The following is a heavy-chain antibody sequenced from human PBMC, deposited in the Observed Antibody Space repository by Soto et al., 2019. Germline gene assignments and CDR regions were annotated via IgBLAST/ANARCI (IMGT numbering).Heavy chain of an antibody. CDR2: IYYSGST. CDR1: GGSISSSGYY. J-gene: IGHJ5*02. Sequence: SETLSLTCTVSGGSISSSGYYWGWIRQPPGKGLEWIGSIYYSGSTYYNPSLKSRVTISVDTSKNQFSLKLSSVTAADTAVYYCARAGIAAAGEYNWFDPWGQGTLVTVSS. D-gene: IGHD6-13*01. CDR3: ARAGIAAAGEYNWFDP. V-gene: IGHV4-39*01.